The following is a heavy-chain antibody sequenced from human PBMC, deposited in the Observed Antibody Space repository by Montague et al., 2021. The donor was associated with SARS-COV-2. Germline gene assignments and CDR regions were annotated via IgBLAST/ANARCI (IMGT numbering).Heavy chain of an antibody. CDR2: IDFSGTT. V-gene: IGHV4-59*01. Sequence: SETLSLTCTVSGDSISSYYWSWIRQSPGKGLEWIGKIDFSGTTNYNPPRKSRVTISVDTSKNQFSLQLSSVTAADAAVYHCARDARGGDFGSYWGQGILVTVSS. D-gene: IGHD2-21*02. J-gene: IGHJ4*02. CDR1: GDSISSYY. CDR3: ARDARGGDFGSY.